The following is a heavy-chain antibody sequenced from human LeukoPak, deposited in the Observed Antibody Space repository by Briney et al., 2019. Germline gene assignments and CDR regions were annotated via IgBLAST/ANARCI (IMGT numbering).Heavy chain of an antibody. V-gene: IGHV3-30*04. CDR2: MSYNGNDK. Sequence: GSLRSSCAASGFTFSSFAMHWVRQTPGKGLEWVAGMSYNGNDKYYEDSLKGRFTISRDNSKNTLYLQMNSLRAEDTAVYYCARDPSRFGEYGYFDYWGQGSLVTVSS. CDR1: GFTFSSFA. D-gene: IGHD3-10*01. J-gene: IGHJ4*02. CDR3: ARDPSRFGEYGYFDY.